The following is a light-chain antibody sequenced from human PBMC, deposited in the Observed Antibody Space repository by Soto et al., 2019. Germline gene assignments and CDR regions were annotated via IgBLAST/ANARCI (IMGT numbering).Light chain of an antibody. CDR2: AAS. V-gene: IGKV1-5*01. CDR3: QQRANWPLT. Sequence: DIQMTQSPSTLSASLGDRVTITCRACQSISRWLAWYQQKPGKAPKLLIYAASTLQSGVPSRFSGSGSGADFTLTSSSLEPEDFAVYYCQQRANWPLTFGGGTKVDIK. J-gene: IGKJ4*01. CDR1: QSISRW.